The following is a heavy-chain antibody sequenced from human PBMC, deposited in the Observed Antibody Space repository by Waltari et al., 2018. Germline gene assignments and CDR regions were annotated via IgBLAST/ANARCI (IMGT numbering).Heavy chain of an antibody. J-gene: IGHJ4*02. Sequence: QVQLQQWGAGLLKPSETLSLTCAVYGGSFSGYYWSWIRQPPGKGLEWIGEINHSGSTNYNPAHKSRVTISVDTSKNQFSLKLSSVTAADTAVYYCANQLTTYGDYVFWSQGTLVIVSS. D-gene: IGHD4-17*01. V-gene: IGHV4-34*01. CDR1: GGSFSGYY. CDR2: INHSGST. CDR3: ANQLTTYGDYVF.